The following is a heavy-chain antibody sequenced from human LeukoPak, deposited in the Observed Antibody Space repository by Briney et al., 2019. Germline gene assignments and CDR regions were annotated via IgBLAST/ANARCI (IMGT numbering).Heavy chain of an antibody. CDR3: ARDSETTVQKMALNVFDI. J-gene: IGHJ3*02. CDR1: GFTVSSNY. D-gene: IGHD4-17*01. V-gene: IGHV3-53*01. Sequence: PGGSLRLSCAASGFTVSSNYMSWVRQVPGKGLEWVSVIYSGGSTYYADSVKGRFTISRDNSKNTLYLQMNSLRAEDTAVYYCARDSETTVQKMALNVFDIWGQGTMVTVSS. CDR2: IYSGGST.